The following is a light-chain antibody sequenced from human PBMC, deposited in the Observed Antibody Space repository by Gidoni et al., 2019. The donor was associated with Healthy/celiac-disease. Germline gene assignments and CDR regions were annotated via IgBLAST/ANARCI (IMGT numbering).Light chain of an antibody. J-gene: IGLJ3*02. CDR3: CSNAGSSPRGV. CDR2: AGS. Sequence: SAMTLPACVSGTTGKSITISCTGTSSDVGRYNLVSWYQQYPGKAPRLMIYAGSKRPSGVSNRFSGTKSGNTASLTISGLQAEDGSDYSCCSNAGSSPRGVFGGGTQLTVL. CDR1: SSDVGRYNL. V-gene: IGLV2-23*01.